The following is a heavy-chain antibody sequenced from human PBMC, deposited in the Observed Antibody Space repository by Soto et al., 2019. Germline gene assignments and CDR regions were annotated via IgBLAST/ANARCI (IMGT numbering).Heavy chain of an antibody. D-gene: IGHD3-10*01. Sequence: PSETLSLTCTVSGGSISSYYWSWIRQPAGKGLEWIGRIYTSGSTNYNPSLKSRVTMSVDTSKNQFSRKLSSVTAADTAVYYCGPASRAYYSSPPFDYWCQGTLVTVSS. V-gene: IGHV4-4*07. CDR3: GPASRAYYSSPPFDY. J-gene: IGHJ4*02. CDR1: GGSISSYY. CDR2: IYTSGST.